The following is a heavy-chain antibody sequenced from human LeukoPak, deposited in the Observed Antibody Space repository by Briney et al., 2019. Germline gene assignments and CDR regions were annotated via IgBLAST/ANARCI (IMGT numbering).Heavy chain of an antibody. CDR3: AKGMESSSWSYYFDY. J-gene: IGHJ4*02. D-gene: IGHD6-13*01. CDR2: ISYDGSNK. Sequence: GGSLRLSCAASGFTFSSYAMHWVRQAPGKGLEWVAVISYDGSNKYYADSVKGRLTISRDNSKNTLYLQMNSLRAEDTAVYYCAKGMESSSWSYYFDYWGQGTLVTVSS. V-gene: IGHV3-30-3*01. CDR1: GFTFSSYA.